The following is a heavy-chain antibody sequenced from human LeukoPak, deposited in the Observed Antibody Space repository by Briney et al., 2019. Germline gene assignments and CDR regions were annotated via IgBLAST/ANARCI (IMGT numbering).Heavy chain of an antibody. D-gene: IGHD5-24*01. V-gene: IGHV1-2*02. CDR1: GYTFTGYY. CDR2: INPHSGGT. J-gene: IGHJ1*01. Sequence: ASVKVSCKASGYTFTGYYIHWVRQAPGQGLEWMGWINPHSGGTNSAQRFQGRVTMTRDTSISTAYMELSSLTSDDTAVYYCARGDIEIHWMALWGLGTLVTVSS. CDR3: ARGDIEIHWMAL.